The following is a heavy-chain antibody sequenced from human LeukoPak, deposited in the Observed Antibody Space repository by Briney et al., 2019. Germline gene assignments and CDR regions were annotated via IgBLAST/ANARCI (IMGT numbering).Heavy chain of an antibody. D-gene: IGHD3-10*01. V-gene: IGHV3-48*03. CDR2: ISSSGRTT. J-gene: IGHJ4*02. CDR1: GFTFSSYE. CDR3: ARAVQGNYFDY. Sequence: GGSLRLSCAASGFTFSSYEMNWVRQAPGKGLEWVSYISSSGRTTYYADSVKGRFTISRDNAKNSLYLQMNSLRAEDTAVYYCARAVQGNYFDYWGQGTLVTVSS.